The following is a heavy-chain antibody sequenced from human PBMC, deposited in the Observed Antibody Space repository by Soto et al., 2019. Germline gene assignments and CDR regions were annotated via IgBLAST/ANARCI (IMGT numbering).Heavy chain of an antibody. D-gene: IGHD1-26*01. J-gene: IGHJ4*02. V-gene: IGHV6-1*01. CDR3: ARGGAGSVFDL. CDR2: KYYRSNWRH. CDR1: GDIVSSNTAA. Sequence: PSQTLSLTCAISGDIVSSNTAAWNWIRSSPSRGLEWLGRKYYRSNWRHDYAVSVKSRITVNPDTSENHFSLQLNSVTPDDTAVYYCARGGAGSVFDLWAQGTFVTVSS.